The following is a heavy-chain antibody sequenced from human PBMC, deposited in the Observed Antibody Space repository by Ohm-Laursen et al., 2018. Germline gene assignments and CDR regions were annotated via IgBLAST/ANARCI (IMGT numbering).Heavy chain of an antibody. J-gene: IGHJ4*02. V-gene: IGHV3-23*01. Sequence: SLRLSCTASGFTFASFDMSWVRQVLGKGLEWVSGISNSGENTNNADSVKGRFTISRDNSKNTLSLQMNSLRADDTAVYYCAKDSRRSSGWYYFDYWGQGTLVTVSS. CDR1: GFTFASFD. CDR3: AKDSRRSSGWYYFDY. D-gene: IGHD6-19*01. CDR2: ISNSGENT.